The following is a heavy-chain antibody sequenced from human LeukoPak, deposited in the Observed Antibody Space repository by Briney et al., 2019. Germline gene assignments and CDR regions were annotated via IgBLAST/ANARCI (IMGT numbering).Heavy chain of an antibody. CDR3: ARDKTGNYYYGMDV. Sequence: GGSLRLSCTVSGFIFNNYAMSWVRQAPRKGLEWVSAIGGGGHSTYYADSVKGRFTISRDNSKNTLYLQMNSLRAEDTAVYYCARDKTGNYYYGMDVWGQGTTVTVSS. V-gene: IGHV3-23*01. J-gene: IGHJ6*02. CDR2: IGGGGHST. CDR1: GFIFNNYA.